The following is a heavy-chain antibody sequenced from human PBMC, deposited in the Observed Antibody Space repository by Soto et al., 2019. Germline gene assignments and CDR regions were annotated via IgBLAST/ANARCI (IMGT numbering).Heavy chain of an antibody. Sequence: SETLSLTCSVSGGSMSDYFWRCIRQSPGKGLERIGYIYYLGSTDYNPSLKSRVTISVDTSKRQFSLRLTSVTAADTAVYYCARDGYDGSGSPYPAYWGPGTQVNVSS. V-gene: IGHV4-59*01. CDR3: ARDGYDGSGSPYPAY. CDR1: GGSMSDYF. D-gene: IGHD3-10*01. J-gene: IGHJ4*02. CDR2: IYYLGST.